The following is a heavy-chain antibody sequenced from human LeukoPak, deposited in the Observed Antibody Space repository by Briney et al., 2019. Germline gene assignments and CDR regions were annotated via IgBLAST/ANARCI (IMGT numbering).Heavy chain of an antibody. CDR2: TYYRSRWYN. V-gene: IGHV6-1*01. D-gene: IGHD7-27*01. J-gene: IGHJ6*02. CDR3: ARDRDLGNYYDGMVV. CDR1: GDIVSTNSAA. Sequence: SHTLSLTCAIAGDIVSTNSAARSWIRQSPSRGLEWLGRTYYRSRWYNDYAVSVKSRITIKSDTSKNQFSLQLNSVTPEDTAVYYCARDRDLGNYYDGMVVWGQGTTVTVSS.